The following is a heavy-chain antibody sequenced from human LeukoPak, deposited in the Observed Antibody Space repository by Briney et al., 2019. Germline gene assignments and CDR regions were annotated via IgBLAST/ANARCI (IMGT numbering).Heavy chain of an antibody. D-gene: IGHD6-19*01. V-gene: IGHV3-21*01. J-gene: IGHJ4*02. CDR3: ATSGWYGADY. Sequence: PGGSLRLSCAASGFTFSSYWMHWVRQAPGKGLEWVSSISSSSSYIYYADSVKGRFTISRDNAKNSLYLQMNSLRAEDTAVYYCATSGWYGADYWGQGTLVTVSS. CDR1: GFTFSSYW. CDR2: ISSSSSYI.